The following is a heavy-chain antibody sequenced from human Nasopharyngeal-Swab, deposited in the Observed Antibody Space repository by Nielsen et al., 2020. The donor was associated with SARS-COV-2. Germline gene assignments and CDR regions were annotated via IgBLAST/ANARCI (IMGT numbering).Heavy chain of an antibody. CDR2: IWYDGSEK. Sequence: GESLKISCAASGFTFRSYGMHWVRQAPGQGLGWVAIIWYDGSEKYYADSVKGRFTISRDNSQNMLYLQLNSLRAEDTAVYFCVRGCSGGSCSPPLFYFYMDFWGKGTPVTVSS. J-gene: IGHJ6*03. D-gene: IGHD6-19*01. V-gene: IGHV3-33*01. CDR1: GFTFRSYG. CDR3: VRGCSGGSCSPPLFYFYMDF.